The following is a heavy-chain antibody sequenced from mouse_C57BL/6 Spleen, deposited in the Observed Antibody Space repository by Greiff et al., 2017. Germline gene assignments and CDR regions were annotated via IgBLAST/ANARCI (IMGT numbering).Heavy chain of an antibody. J-gene: IGHJ4*01. Sequence: EVQLVESGGGLVQPGGSMKLSCAASGFTFSDAWMDWVRQSPEKGLEWVAEIRNKANNHATYYAESVKGRFTISRDDSKSSVYLQMNSLRAEDTGIYYCTPIQRYYAMDYWGQGTSVTVSS. CDR2: IRNKANNHAT. CDR3: TPIQRYYAMDY. V-gene: IGHV6-6*01. CDR1: GFTFSDAW.